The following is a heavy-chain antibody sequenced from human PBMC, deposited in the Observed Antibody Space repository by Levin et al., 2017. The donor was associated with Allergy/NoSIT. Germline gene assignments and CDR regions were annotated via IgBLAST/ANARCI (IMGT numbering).Heavy chain of an antibody. J-gene: IGHJ4*02. V-gene: IGHV3-30*18. Sequence: PGGSLRLSCAASGFTFTTFGMHWVRQAPGKGLQWVAVIASDGSIKYYADSVRGRFTISRDNSKNTVYLQVNSLRAEDTAVYYCAKEPLLYSSGGYFEHWGQGTVVTVSS. CDR1: GFTFTTFG. CDR3: AKEPLLYSSGGYFEH. D-gene: IGHD6-19*01. CDR2: IASDGSIK.